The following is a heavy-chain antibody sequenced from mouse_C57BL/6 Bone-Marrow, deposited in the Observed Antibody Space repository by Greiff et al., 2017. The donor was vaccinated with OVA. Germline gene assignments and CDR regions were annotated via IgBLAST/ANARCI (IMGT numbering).Heavy chain of an antibody. J-gene: IGHJ3*01. Sequence: VQLQQPGAELVRPGPSVKLSCKASGYTFTSYWMHWVKQRPGQGLEWIGVIDPSDSYTNYNQKFKGKATLTVDTSSSTAYMQLSSLTSEDSAVYYCARSSMVKGFAHWGQGTLVTVSA. CDR3: ARSSMVKGFAH. V-gene: IGHV1-59*01. CDR2: IDPSDSYT. CDR1: GYTFTSYW. D-gene: IGHD2-2*01.